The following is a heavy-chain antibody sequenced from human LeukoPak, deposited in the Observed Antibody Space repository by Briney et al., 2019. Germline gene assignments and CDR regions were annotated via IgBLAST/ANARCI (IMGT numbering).Heavy chain of an antibody. CDR2: ISGYNGHT. CDR3: ARNGCSSTSCSQPDNWFDP. V-gene: IGHV1-18*01. Sequence: ASVKVSCKASGYTFTSYGISWVRQAPGQGLEWMGWISGYNGHTNYAQKLQGRVTMTTDTSTSTAYMELRSLRSDDTAVYYCARNGCSSTSCSQPDNWFDPWGQGTLVTVSS. CDR1: GYTFTSYG. D-gene: IGHD2-2*01. J-gene: IGHJ5*02.